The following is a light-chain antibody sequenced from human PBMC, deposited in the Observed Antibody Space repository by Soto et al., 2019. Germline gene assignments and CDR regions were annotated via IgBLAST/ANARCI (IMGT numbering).Light chain of an antibody. V-gene: IGLV4-60*03. CDR2: LEGSGSY. J-gene: IGLJ2*01. Sequence: QLVLTQSSSASASLGSPVKLTCTLSSGHSSNIIAWHQQQPGMAPRYLMQLEGSGSYNRGSGVPVRVSGSRSGADRYLTICNVQAEVEAVYFCESCDSTPPVVFGGGTQLTVL. CDR3: ESCDSTPPVV. CDR1: SGHSSNI.